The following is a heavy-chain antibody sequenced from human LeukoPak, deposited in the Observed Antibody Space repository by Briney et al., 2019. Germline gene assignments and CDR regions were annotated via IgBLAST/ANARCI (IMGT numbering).Heavy chain of an antibody. CDR1: GSSFTSYW. CDR2: IYPGDSAT. Sequence: GESLKISCKASGSSFTSYWIGWVRQLPGKGLEWMGIIYPGDSATRYSPSFRGQATISANTSISTSYLQWSSLKASNTALYYCSRGAADMVRGVIMGGAFDIWGQETMVTVSS. V-gene: IGHV5-51*01. D-gene: IGHD3-10*01. J-gene: IGHJ3*02. CDR3: SRGAADMVRGVIMGGAFDI.